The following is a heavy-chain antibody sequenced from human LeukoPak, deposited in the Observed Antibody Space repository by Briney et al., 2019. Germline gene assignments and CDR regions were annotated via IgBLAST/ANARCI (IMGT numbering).Heavy chain of an antibody. D-gene: IGHD6-19*01. V-gene: IGHV3-66*01. J-gene: IGHJ4*02. CDR3: AREAVVAGPSPPFDY. CDR1: GFTVSSNY. CDR2: IYSGGST. Sequence: GGSLRLSCAASGFTVSSNYMSWVRQAPGKGLEWVSVIYSGGSTYYADSVKGRFTISRDNSKNTLYLQMNSLRAEDTAVYYCAREAVVAGPSPPFDYWGQGTLVTVSS.